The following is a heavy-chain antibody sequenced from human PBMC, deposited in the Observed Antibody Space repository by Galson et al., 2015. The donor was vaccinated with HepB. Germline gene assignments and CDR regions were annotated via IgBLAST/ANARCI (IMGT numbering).Heavy chain of an antibody. D-gene: IGHD2-15*01. CDR3: AHAPPRVAIKGPLRY. J-gene: IGHJ4*02. CDR2: ISGSGGST. Sequence: SLRLSCAASGFTFSSSAMSWVRQAPGKGLEWVSAISGSGGSTYYADSVKGRFTISRDNSKNTLYLQMNSLRAEDTAVYYCAHAPPRVAIKGPLRYRGQGTLVTVSS. V-gene: IGHV3-23*01. CDR1: GFTFSSSA.